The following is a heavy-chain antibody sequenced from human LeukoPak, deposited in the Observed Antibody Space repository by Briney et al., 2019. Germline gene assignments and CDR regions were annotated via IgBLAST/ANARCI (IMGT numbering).Heavy chain of an antibody. CDR2: INHSGST. CDR3: ARGGGSGWYVDY. CDR1: GGSFSGYY. V-gene: IGHV4-34*01. Sequence: PSETLSLTCDVYGGSFSGYYWSWIRQPPGKGLEWIGEINHSGSTNYNPSLKSRVTISVDTSKNQFSLKLSSVTAADTAVYYCARGGGSGWYVDYWGQGTLVTVSS. J-gene: IGHJ4*02. D-gene: IGHD6-19*01.